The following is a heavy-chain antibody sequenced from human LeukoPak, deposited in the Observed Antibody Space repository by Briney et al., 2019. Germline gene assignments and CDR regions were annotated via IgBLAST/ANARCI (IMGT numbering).Heavy chain of an antibody. CDR3: AKVDSSGYYGFDY. CDR2: ISGSGGST. Sequence: GGSLRLSCAASGFTFSSYAMSWVRQAPGKGLEWVSAISGSGGSTYYVDSVKGRFTISRDNSKNTLYLQMNSLRAEDTAVYYCAKVDSSGYYGFDYWGQGTLVTASS. CDR1: GFTFSSYA. D-gene: IGHD3-22*01. V-gene: IGHV3-23*01. J-gene: IGHJ4*02.